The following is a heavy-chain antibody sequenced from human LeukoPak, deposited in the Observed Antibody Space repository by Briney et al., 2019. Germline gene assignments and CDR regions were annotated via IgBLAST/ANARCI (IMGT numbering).Heavy chain of an antibody. V-gene: IGHV4-34*01. Sequence: PSETLSLTCAVYGGSFSGYYWSWIRQPPGKGLEWIGEINHSGSTNYNPSLKSRVTISVDTSKNQFSLKLSSVTAADTAVYYCARHEKLPNWFDPWGQGTLVTVSS. CDR2: INHSGST. CDR1: GGSFSGYY. D-gene: IGHD4-23*01. J-gene: IGHJ5*02. CDR3: ARHEKLPNWFDP.